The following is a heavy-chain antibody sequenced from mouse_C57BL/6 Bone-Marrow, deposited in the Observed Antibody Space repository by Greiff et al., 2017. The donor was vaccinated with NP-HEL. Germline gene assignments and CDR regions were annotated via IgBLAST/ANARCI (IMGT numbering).Heavy chain of an antibody. Sequence: LVESGAELVRPGASVKLSCKASGYTFTDYYINWVKQRPGQGLEWIARIYPGSGNTYYNEKFKGKATLTAEKSSSTAYMQLSSLTSEDSAVYFCARPPYYCSSPYAMDYWGQGTSVTVSS. J-gene: IGHJ4*01. D-gene: IGHD1-1*01. V-gene: IGHV1-76*01. CDR3: ARPPYYCSSPYAMDY. CDR2: IYPGSGNT. CDR1: GYTFTDYY.